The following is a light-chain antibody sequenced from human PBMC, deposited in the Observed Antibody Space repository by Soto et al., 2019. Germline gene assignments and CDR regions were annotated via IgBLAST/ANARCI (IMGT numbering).Light chain of an antibody. CDR1: QSVGNN. Sequence: EIVVTQSPATLSVCPGERATLSCRASQSVGNNFAWYQQKPGQAPRLLIFATSTRATGVPARFSGSGSGTEFTLTISSLQSEDFAVYYCQQYGDWPLTFGGGAKVEIE. CDR3: QQYGDWPLT. V-gene: IGKV3-15*01. J-gene: IGKJ4*01. CDR2: ATS.